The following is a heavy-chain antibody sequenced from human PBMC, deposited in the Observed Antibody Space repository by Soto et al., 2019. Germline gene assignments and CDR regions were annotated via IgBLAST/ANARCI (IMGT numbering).Heavy chain of an antibody. CDR1: GFTFSNAW. J-gene: IGHJ6*02. CDR3: TRVYYYDSSGYYYFYYYYYYGMDV. CDR2: IKSKTDGGTT. D-gene: IGHD3-22*01. V-gene: IGHV3-15*01. Sequence: EVQLVESGGGLVKPGGTLRLSCAASGFTFSNAWMSWVRQAPGKGLEWVGRIKSKTDGGTTDYAAPVKGRFTISRDDSKNTLYLQMNSLKTEDTAVYYCTRVYYYDSSGYYYFYYYYYYGMDVWGQGTTVTVSS.